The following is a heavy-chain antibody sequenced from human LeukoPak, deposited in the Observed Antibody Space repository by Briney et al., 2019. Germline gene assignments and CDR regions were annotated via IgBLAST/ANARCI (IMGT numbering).Heavy chain of an antibody. V-gene: IGHV3-48*01. D-gene: IGHD5-24*01. J-gene: IGHJ4*02. Sequence: GGSLRLSCTVSGFILGDFDMNWVRQVPGKGLEWVSYIDAGSRTTYYADPVKGRFTVSRDNAKNSLYLQINSLRAEDTAVYYCSRGRDGFGWGQGTLVTVSS. CDR3: SRGRDGFG. CDR2: IDAGSRTT. CDR1: GFILGDFD.